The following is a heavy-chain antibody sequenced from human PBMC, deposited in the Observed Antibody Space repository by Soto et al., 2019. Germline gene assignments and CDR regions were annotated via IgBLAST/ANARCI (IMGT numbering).Heavy chain of an antibody. D-gene: IGHD3-22*01. V-gene: IGHV1-18*01. CDR1: GNTFAGYG. CDR3: ALEYYYDSSGYRDY. Sequence: ASVMVSCKASGNTFAGYGISWVRQAPGQGLEWMGWISAYNGNTNYAQKLQGRVTMTTDTSTSTAYMELRSLRSDDTAVYYRALEYYYDSSGYRDYWGQ. J-gene: IGHJ4*01. CDR2: ISAYNGNT.